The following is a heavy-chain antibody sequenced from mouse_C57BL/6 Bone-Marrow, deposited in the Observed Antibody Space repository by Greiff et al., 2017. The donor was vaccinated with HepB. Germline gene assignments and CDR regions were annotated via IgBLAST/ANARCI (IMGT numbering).Heavy chain of an antibody. CDR3: VREGYGSSSLWAMDY. CDR2: IRSKSNNYAT. V-gene: IGHV10-1*01. J-gene: IGHJ4*01. CDR1: GFSFNTYA. D-gene: IGHD1-1*01. Sequence: EVQLVESGGGLVQPKGSLKLSCAASGFSFNTYAMNWVRQAPGKGLEWVARIRSKSNNYATYYADSVKDRFTISRDDSESMLYLQMNNLKTEDTAMYYCVREGYGSSSLWAMDYWGQGTSVTVSS.